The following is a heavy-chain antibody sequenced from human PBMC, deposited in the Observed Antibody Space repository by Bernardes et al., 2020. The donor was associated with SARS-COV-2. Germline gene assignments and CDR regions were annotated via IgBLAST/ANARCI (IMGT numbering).Heavy chain of an antibody. J-gene: IGHJ4*02. Sequence: SETLSLTCTVSGGSIRSSSYCWGWIRQPPGKGLEWIGSIHYSGSTYSNPSLKSRVTISVDTSKNQFSLKLRSVTAADTAVYSCARLWDGDYLRAGYYFDYWGQGSLVTVSS. D-gene: IGHD4-17*01. CDR1: GGSIRSSSYC. CDR2: IHYSGST. V-gene: IGHV4-39*01. CDR3: ARLWDGDYLRAGYYFDY.